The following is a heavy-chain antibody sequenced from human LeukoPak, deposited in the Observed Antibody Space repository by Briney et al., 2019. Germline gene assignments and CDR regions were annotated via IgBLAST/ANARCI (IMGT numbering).Heavy chain of an antibody. J-gene: IGHJ5*02. CDR2: IIPIFGTA. V-gene: IGHV1-69*05. Sequence: ASVKVSCKASGGTFSSYAISWVRQAPGHGLEWMGGIIPIFGTANYAQKFQGRVTITTDESTGTAYMELSSLRSEDTAVYYCARGTHVLRFLEWSQENWFDPWGQGTLVTVSS. CDR3: ARGTHVLRFLEWSQENWFDP. D-gene: IGHD3-3*01. CDR1: GGTFSSYA.